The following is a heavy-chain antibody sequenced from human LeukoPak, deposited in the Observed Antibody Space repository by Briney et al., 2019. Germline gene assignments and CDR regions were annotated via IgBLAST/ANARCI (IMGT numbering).Heavy chain of an antibody. J-gene: IGHJ5*02. Sequence: ASVKVSCKASGGTFSSYAISWVRQAPGQGLECMGKIIPIFGIANYAQKFQGRVTITADKSTSTAYVELSSLRSEDTAVYYCARDKTGLLWFGELPGNWFDPWGQGTLVTVSS. CDR2: IIPIFGIA. CDR1: GGTFSSYA. V-gene: IGHV1-69*04. D-gene: IGHD3-10*01. CDR3: ARDKTGLLWFGELPGNWFDP.